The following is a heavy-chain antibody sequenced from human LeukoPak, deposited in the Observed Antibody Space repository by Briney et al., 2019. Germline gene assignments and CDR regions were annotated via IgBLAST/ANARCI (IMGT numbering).Heavy chain of an antibody. CDR1: GFTFSSYS. V-gene: IGHV3-48*01. D-gene: IGHD1-7*01. Sequence: GGSLRLSCAASGFTFSSYSMNWVGQAPGKGLEWVSYISSSSSTIYYADSVKGRFTISRDNAKNSLYLQMNSLRAEDTAVYYCARDVGGGTKSYWGQGTLVTVSS. J-gene: IGHJ4*02. CDR3: ARDVGGGTKSY. CDR2: ISSSSSTI.